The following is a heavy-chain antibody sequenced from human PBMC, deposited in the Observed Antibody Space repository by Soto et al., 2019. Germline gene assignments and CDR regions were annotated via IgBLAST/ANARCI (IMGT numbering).Heavy chain of an antibody. CDR1: GYTFTGYY. CDR3: ASAIAEAATDY. Sequence: QVQLVQSGAEVKKPGASVKVSCKASGYTFTGYYMHWVRQAPGQGLEWMGWINPNRGGTNYAQKFQGRVTMTRDTSISTAYMKLSRLRSDDTAVYYCASAIAEAATDYWGQRTLVTVSS. CDR2: INPNRGGT. D-gene: IGHD6-19*01. J-gene: IGHJ4*02. V-gene: IGHV1-2*02.